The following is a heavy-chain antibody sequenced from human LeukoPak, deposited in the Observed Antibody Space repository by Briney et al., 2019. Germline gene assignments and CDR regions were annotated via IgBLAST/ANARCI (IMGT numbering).Heavy chain of an antibody. Sequence: GGSLRLSCAASGFTFSSYEMNWVRQAPGKGLEWVSYISSSGSTIYYADSVKGRFTISRDNAKNSLYLQMNSLRAEDTAVYYCARGYDSSGYADYWGQGTLVTVSS. CDR3: ARGYDSSGYADY. CDR1: GFTFSSYE. J-gene: IGHJ4*02. V-gene: IGHV3-48*03. D-gene: IGHD3-22*01. CDR2: ISSSGSTI.